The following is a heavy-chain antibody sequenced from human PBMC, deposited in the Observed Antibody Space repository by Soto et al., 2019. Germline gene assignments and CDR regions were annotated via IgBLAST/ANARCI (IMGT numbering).Heavy chain of an antibody. Sequence: SETLSLTCTVSGDFISSTSYYWGWIRQPPGKGLEWIGTVYYSGTTYYNPSLKSRVTISVDTSKNQFSLKLSSVTAADTSMYYCARHVPHKWNGIGWFDPWGQGSLVTVSS. CDR2: VYYSGTT. J-gene: IGHJ5*02. V-gene: IGHV4-39*01. CDR1: GDFISSTSYY. CDR3: ARHVPHKWNGIGWFDP. D-gene: IGHD1-20*01.